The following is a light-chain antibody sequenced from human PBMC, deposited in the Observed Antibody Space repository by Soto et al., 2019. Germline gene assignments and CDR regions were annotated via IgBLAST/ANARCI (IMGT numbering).Light chain of an antibody. Sequence: IELTQTPGTLSLSPGERVTLSYRASQSLSSTYLAWYQQKPGQAPRILMYGTSRRPTGIPDRFSGSGSGTDFTLTISRLEPEDFAVYYCQRYGASLTFGQGTRLEIK. J-gene: IGKJ5*01. V-gene: IGKV3-20*01. CDR2: GTS. CDR1: QSLSSTY. CDR3: QRYGASLT.